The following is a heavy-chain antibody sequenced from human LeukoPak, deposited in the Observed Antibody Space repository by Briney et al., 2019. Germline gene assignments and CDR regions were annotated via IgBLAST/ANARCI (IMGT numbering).Heavy chain of an antibody. CDR1: GGSFSGYY. Sequence: SETLSLTCAVYGGSFSGYYWSWIRQPPGKGLEWIASIYYSGYSYYNSYLRSRVTISVDTSKNQFSLRLRSVTAADTAVYYCARINPFFDNWGQGARVTVSS. CDR3: ARINPFFDN. CDR2: IYYSGYS. J-gene: IGHJ4*02. V-gene: IGHV4-34*01.